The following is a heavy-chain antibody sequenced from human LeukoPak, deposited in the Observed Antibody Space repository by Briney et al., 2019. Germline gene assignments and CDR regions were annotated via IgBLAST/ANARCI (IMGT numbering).Heavy chain of an antibody. Sequence: ASVKVSCMASGYTFTSYDINWVRQATGQGLEWMGWMNPNSGNTGYAQKFQGRVTITRNTSISTAYMELSSLRSEDTAVYYCARNRLFTYYYDSSGYPLDYWGQGTLVTVSS. CDR3: ARNRLFTYYYDSSGYPLDY. J-gene: IGHJ4*02. CDR2: MNPNSGNT. D-gene: IGHD3-22*01. CDR1: GYTFTSYD. V-gene: IGHV1-8*03.